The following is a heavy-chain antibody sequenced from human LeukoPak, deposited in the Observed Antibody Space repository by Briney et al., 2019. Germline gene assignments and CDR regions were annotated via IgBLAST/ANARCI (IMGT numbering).Heavy chain of an antibody. V-gene: IGHV3-23*01. J-gene: IGHJ4*02. Sequence: GGSLRLSCAASGFTLSSYAMSWVRQAPGKGLEWVSAISSSDDGTYYAKSVRGRFTISRDSSKNTLYLQMNSLRAEDAGVYYCAKDRRAGSYDYWGQGTLVTVSS. D-gene: IGHD3-10*01. CDR1: GFTLSSYA. CDR3: AKDRRAGSYDY. CDR2: ISSSDDGT.